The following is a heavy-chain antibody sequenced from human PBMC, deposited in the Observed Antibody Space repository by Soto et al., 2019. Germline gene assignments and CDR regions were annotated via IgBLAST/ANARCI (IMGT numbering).Heavy chain of an antibody. D-gene: IGHD3-10*01. V-gene: IGHV3-33*01. CDR1: EFTFSSYG. Sequence: QVQLVGSGGGVVQPGRSLRLSCAASEFTFSSYGMHWVRQAPGKGLEWVAVIWYDGSNKYYADSVKGRFTISRDNSKNTLYLQMNSLRAEDTAVYYCAREDYGSGSFDYWGQGTLVTVSS. CDR2: IWYDGSNK. J-gene: IGHJ4*02. CDR3: AREDYGSGSFDY.